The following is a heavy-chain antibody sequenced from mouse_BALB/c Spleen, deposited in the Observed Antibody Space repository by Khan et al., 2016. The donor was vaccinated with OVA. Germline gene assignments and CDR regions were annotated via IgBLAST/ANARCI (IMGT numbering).Heavy chain of an antibody. J-gene: IGHJ3*01. Sequence: IQLVQSGPDLVKPGASVKISCKASGYSFTLYYMTWVKQSHGKSLEWIGRVNPNTGGSDYNQEFKGKAILTVDKSSNTAYMELHNLTSEDSAVYYCARGYDFFAYWGQGTLVTVSA. CDR2: VNPNTGGS. CDR3: ARGYDFFAY. D-gene: IGHD2-14*01. CDR1: GYSFTLYY. V-gene: IGHV1-26*01.